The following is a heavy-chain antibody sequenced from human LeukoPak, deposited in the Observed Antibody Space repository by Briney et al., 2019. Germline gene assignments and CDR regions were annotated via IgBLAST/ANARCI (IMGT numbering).Heavy chain of an antibody. CDR2: INHSGST. CDR1: GGSFSGYY. CDR3: ARAPIVGGVAATGVFDI. J-gene: IGHJ3*02. V-gene: IGHV4-34*01. Sequence: KPSETPSLTCAVYGGSFSGYYWSWIRQPLGKGLEWLGEINHSGSTNYNPSLKSRVTISVDTSKNQFSLKLSSVTAADTALYYCARAPIVGGVAATGVFDIWGQGTMVPVSS. D-gene: IGHD2-15*01.